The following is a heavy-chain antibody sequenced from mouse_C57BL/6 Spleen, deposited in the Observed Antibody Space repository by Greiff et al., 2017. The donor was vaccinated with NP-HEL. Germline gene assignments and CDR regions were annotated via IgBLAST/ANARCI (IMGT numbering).Heavy chain of an antibody. CDR3: ARGPIYYDYDEAFAY. CDR1: GFTFSDYY. Sequence: DVQLVESGGGLVQPGGSLKLSCAASGFTFSDYYMYWVRQTPEKRLEWVAYISNGGGSTYYPDTVKGRFTISRDNAKNTLYLQMSRLKSEDTAMYYCARGPIYYDYDEAFAYWGQGTLVTVSA. J-gene: IGHJ3*01. CDR2: ISNGGGST. V-gene: IGHV5-12*01. D-gene: IGHD2-4*01.